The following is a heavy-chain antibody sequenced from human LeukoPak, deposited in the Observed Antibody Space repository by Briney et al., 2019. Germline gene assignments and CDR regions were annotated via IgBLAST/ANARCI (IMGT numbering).Heavy chain of an antibody. CDR3: ARPIRGGSSYIDY. CDR2: IYYSGST. D-gene: IGHD6-6*01. J-gene: IGHJ4*02. Sequence: PSETLSLTCTVSGGSISSSSYYWGWIRQPPGKGLEWIGSIYYSGSTYYNPSLKSRVTISVDTSKNQFSLKLSSVTAADTAVYYCARPIRGGSSYIDYWGRGTLVTVSS. CDR1: GGSISSSSYY. V-gene: IGHV4-39*01.